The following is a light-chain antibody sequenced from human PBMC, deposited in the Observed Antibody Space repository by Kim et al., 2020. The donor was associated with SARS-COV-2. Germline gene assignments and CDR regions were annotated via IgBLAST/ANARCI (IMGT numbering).Light chain of an antibody. Sequence: QSALTQPASVSGSPGQSITISCTGTSSDVGGYNHVSWYQQHPGKAPKFMIFDVSKRPSGVSNRFSGSKSGNTASLTISGLQAEDEADYYCSSYTSMRTFVFGTGTKVTVL. CDR3: SSYTSMRTFV. CDR1: SSDVGGYNH. V-gene: IGLV2-14*03. CDR2: DVS. J-gene: IGLJ1*01.